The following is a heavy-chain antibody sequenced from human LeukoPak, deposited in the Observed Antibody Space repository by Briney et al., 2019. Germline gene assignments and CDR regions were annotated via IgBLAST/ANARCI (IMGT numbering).Heavy chain of an antibody. D-gene: IGHD6-19*01. V-gene: IGHV3-33*01. J-gene: IGHJ4*02. Sequence: GGSLRLSCAASGLTFSSYGMHWVRQAPGKGLEWVAVIWYDGSNKYYADSVKGRFTISRDNSKNTLYLQMNSLRAEDTAVYYCARDQGRDSSGWYVYWGQGTLVTVSS. CDR1: GLTFSSYG. CDR3: ARDQGRDSSGWYVY. CDR2: IWYDGSNK.